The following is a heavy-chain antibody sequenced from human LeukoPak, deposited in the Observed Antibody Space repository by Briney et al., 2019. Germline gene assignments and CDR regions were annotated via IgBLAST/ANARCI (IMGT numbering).Heavy chain of an antibody. Sequence: SETLSLTCTVSGGSISSGDYYWSWIRQPPGKGLEWTGYIYYSGSTYYNPSLKSRVTISVDTSKNQFSLKLSSVTAADTAVYYCARARYDYVWGSYRYYFDYWGQGTLVTVSS. J-gene: IGHJ4*02. CDR3: ARARYDYVWGSYRYYFDY. CDR1: GGSISSGDYY. CDR2: IYYSGST. V-gene: IGHV4-30-4*01. D-gene: IGHD3-16*02.